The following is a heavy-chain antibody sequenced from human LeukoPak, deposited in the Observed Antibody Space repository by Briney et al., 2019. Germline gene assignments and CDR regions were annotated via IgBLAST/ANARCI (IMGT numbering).Heavy chain of an antibody. CDR1: GFTFSSYA. CDR3: ARGCGSTSCYDY. J-gene: IGHJ4*02. CDR2: IYSGGST. D-gene: IGHD2-2*01. V-gene: IGHV3-66*02. Sequence: GGSLRLSCAASGFTFSSYAMSWVRQAPGKGLEWVSVIYSGGSTYYADSVKGRFTISRDNSKNTLYLQMNSLRAEDTAVYYCARGCGSTSCYDYWGQGTLVTVSS.